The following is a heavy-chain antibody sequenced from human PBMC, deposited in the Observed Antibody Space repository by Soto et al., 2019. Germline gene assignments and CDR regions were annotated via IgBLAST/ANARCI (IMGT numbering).Heavy chain of an antibody. J-gene: IGHJ6*02. Sequence: GGALRLSCAASGFTLSSYAMHWVRQAPGKGLEWVAVISYDGSNKYYADSVKGRFTISRDNSKNTLYLQMNSLRAEDTAVYYCARALCISTSCHYYYVLDFRTQRTTVTVSS. D-gene: IGHD2-2*01. CDR3: ARALCISTSCHYYYVLDF. CDR2: ISYDGSNK. V-gene: IGHV3-30-3*01. CDR1: GFTLSSYA.